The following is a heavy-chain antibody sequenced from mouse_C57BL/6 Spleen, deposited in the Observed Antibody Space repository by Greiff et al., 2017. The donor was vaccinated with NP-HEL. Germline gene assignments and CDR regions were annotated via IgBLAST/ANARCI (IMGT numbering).Heavy chain of an antibody. Sequence: EVKLLESGPELVKPGASVKISCKASGYSFTDYNMNWVKQSNGKSLEWIGVINPNYGTTSYNQKFKGKATLTVDQSSSTAYMQLNSLTSEDSAVYYCARWGEDSSGYAWFAYWGQGTLVTVSA. CDR2: INPNYGTT. V-gene: IGHV1-39*01. CDR3: ARWGEDSSGYAWFAY. J-gene: IGHJ3*01. D-gene: IGHD3-2*02. CDR1: GYSFTDYN.